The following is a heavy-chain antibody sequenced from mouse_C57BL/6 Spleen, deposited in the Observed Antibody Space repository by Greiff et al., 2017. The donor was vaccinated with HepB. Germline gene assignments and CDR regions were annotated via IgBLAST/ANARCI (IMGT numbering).Heavy chain of an antibody. J-gene: IGHJ4*01. CDR3: ASLYSNYDAMDY. V-gene: IGHV5-4*03. CDR1: GFTFSSYA. D-gene: IGHD2-5*01. CDR2: ISDGGSYT. Sequence: EVMLVESGGGLVKPGGSLKLSCAASGFTFSSYAMSWVRQTPEKRLEWVATISDGGSYTYYPDNVKGRFTISRDNAKNNLYLQMSHLKSEDTAMYYCASLYSNYDAMDYWGQGTSVTVSS.